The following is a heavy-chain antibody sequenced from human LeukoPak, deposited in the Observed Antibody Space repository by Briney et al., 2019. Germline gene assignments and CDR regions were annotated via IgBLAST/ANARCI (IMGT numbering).Heavy chain of an antibody. J-gene: IGHJ6*02. CDR3: AKDRRFESYSTYYYGMDV. CDR2: ISYDGSNK. V-gene: IGHV3-30*18. Sequence: GRSLRLSCAASGFTFSSYGMHWVRQAPGKGLEWVAVISYDGSNKYYADSVKGRFTISRDNPKNTLYLQMNSLRAEDTAVYYCAKDRRFESYSTYYYGMDVWGQGTTVTVSS. CDR1: GFTFSSYG. D-gene: IGHD1-26*01.